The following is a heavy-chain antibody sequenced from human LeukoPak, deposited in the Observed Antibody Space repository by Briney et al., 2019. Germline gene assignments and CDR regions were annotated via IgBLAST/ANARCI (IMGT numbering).Heavy chain of an antibody. CDR1: GGSITSSSYY. D-gene: IGHD1-14*01. Sequence: SETLSLTCTVSGGSITSSSYYWGWIRQPPGKGLEWIGSIYHSGSTYYNPSLKSRVTISVDTSKNQFSLKLSSVTAADTAVYYCARHPTTAGRSYYYYMDVWGKGTTVTVSS. CDR3: ARHPTTAGRSYYYYMDV. CDR2: IYHSGST. J-gene: IGHJ6*03. V-gene: IGHV4-39*01.